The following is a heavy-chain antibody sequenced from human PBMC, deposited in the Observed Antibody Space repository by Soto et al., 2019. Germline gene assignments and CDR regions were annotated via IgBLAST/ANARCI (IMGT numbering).Heavy chain of an antibody. CDR2: IGHDGPT. J-gene: IGHJ4*02. V-gene: IGHV3-74*01. Sequence: EVQLVESGGGLVQPGGSLRLSCAGSGFTFSNYWMHWVRQAPGKGLVWVSRIGHDGPTDSADSVRGRFTLSRDNAQNTLYLQMTSLRPEDTAVYYCVRDRHGDYWGQGTLVTVSS. CDR3: VRDRHGDY. CDR1: GFTFSNYW.